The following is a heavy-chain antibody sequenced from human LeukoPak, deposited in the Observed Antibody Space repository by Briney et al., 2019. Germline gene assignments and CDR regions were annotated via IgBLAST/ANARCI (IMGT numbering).Heavy chain of an antibody. D-gene: IGHD3-9*01. CDR3: ASIPYDILTGYYKLDWFDP. J-gene: IGHJ5*02. CDR1: GGSFSGYY. Sequence: SETLPLTCAVYGGSFSGYYWSWIRQPPGKGLEWIGEINHSGSTNYNPSLKSRVTISVDTSKNQFSLKLSSVTAADTAVYYCASIPYDILTGYYKLDWFDPWGQGTLVTVSS. CDR2: INHSGST. V-gene: IGHV4-34*01.